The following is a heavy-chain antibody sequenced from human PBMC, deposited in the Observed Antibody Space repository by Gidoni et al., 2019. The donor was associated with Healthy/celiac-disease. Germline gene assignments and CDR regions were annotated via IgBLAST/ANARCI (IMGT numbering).Heavy chain of an antibody. V-gene: IGHV1-18*01. CDR1: GYTFTSYG. CDR2: ISAYNGNT. CDR3: ARASFSYYDSSGYYPDAFDI. J-gene: IGHJ3*02. D-gene: IGHD3-22*01. Sequence: QVQLVQSGAEVKKPGASVKVSCKASGYTFTSYGISWVRQAPGQGLEWMGWISAYNGNTNYAQKLQGRVTMTTDTSTSTAYMELRSLRSDDTAVYYCARASFSYYDSSGYYPDAFDIWGQGTMVTVSS.